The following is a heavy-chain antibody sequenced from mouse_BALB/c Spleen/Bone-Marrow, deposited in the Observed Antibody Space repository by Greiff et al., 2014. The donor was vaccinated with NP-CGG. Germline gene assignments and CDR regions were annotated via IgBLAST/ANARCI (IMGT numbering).Heavy chain of an antibody. V-gene: IGHV3-1*02. D-gene: IGHD2-10*01. CDR1: GYSITSGYS. J-gene: IGHJ4*01. Sequence: EVQLQQSGPDLVKPSQSPSLTCTVTGYSITSGYSWHWIRQFPGNNLEWMGYIHYSGSTNYNPSLKSRISITRDTSKNQFFLQLNSVTTEDTATYYCARSAYYGSMDYWGQGTSVTVSS. CDR3: ARSAYYGSMDY. CDR2: IHYSGST.